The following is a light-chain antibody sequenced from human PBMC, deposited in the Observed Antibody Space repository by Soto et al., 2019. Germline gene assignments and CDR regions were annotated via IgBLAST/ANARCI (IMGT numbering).Light chain of an antibody. J-gene: IGLJ1*01. CDR1: SSDVGGYDY. Sequence: QSALAQPASVSGCPGQSITISCTGTSSDVGGYDYVSWYQQHPGKAPKLIIYEVSNRPSGISNRFSGSKSGNTASLTISGLQAEDEADYYCTSYTSSSARVFGTGTKVTVL. CDR2: EVS. V-gene: IGLV2-14*01. CDR3: TSYTSSSARV.